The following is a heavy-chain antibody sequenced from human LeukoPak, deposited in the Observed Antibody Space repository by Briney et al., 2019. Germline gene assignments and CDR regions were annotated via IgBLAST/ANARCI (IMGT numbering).Heavy chain of an antibody. J-gene: IGHJ4*02. CDR2: ISGSGGST. V-gene: IGHV3-23*01. Sequence: GGSLRLSCAASGFTFSSYAMSWVRQAPGKGLEWVSAISGSGGSTYYADSVKGRFTISRDNSKNTLYLQMNSLRADDTAVYYCAKDRGSDNYFDYWGQGTLITVS. CDR1: GFTFSSYA. D-gene: IGHD3-10*01. CDR3: AKDRGSDNYFDY.